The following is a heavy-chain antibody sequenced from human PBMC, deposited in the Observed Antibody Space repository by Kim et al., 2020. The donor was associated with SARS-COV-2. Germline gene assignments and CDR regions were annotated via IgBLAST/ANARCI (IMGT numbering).Heavy chain of an antibody. CDR1: GFTFSSYA. V-gene: IGHV3-23*01. D-gene: IGHD3-9*01. Sequence: GGSLRLSCAASGFTFSSYAMSWVRQAPGKGLEWVSAISGSGGSTYYADSVKGRFTISRDNSKNTLYLQMNSLRAEDTAVYYCAKDQYDILTGYLSYGMDVWGQGTTVTVSS. CDR2: ISGSGGST. CDR3: AKDQYDILTGYLSYGMDV. J-gene: IGHJ6*02.